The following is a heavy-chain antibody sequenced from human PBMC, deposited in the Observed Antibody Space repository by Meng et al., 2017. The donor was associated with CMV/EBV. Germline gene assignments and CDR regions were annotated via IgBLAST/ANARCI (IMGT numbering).Heavy chain of an antibody. CDR3: ARLQDSSGYYRVVVTIDY. CDR1: GFPFSSYE. CDR2: ISSSGSTI. D-gene: IGHD3-22*01. J-gene: IGHJ4*02. V-gene: IGHV3-48*03. Sequence: LSLTCAASGFPFSSYEMNWVRQAPGKGLEWVSYISSSGSTIYYADSVKGRFTISRDNAKNSLYLQMNSLRAEDTAVYYCARLQDSSGYYRVVVTIDYWGQGTLVTVSS.